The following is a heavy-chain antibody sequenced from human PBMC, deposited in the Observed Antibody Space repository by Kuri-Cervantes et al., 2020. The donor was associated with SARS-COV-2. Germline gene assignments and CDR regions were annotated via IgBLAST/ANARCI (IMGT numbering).Heavy chain of an antibody. CDR2: MNPDTGNT. D-gene: IGHD6-6*01. Sequence: ASVKVSCKASGYTFTTYDINWVRQAAGQGLEWMGWMNPDTGNTDYAPNFQGRVTISRDTSTSTAYMELRRLRSDDTAVYYCARESIAARLDAFDIWGQGTMVTVSS. J-gene: IGHJ3*02. CDR1: GYTFTTYD. CDR3: ARESIAARLDAFDI. V-gene: IGHV1-8*03.